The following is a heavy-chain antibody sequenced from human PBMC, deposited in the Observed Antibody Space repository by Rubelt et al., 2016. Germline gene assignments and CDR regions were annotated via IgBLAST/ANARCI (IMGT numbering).Heavy chain of an antibody. CDR3: ARNWGFDY. J-gene: IGHJ4*02. CDR2: IYSGGST. CDR1: GFTVSSNY. V-gene: IGHV3-66*01. Sequence: EVQLVESGGGLVQPGGSLRLSCAASGFTVSSNYMSWVRQAPGKGLEWVSVIYSGGSTYYADSVKGRLTISRGNSKNTLYRQMNSRRAEDTAVYYCARNWGFDYWGQGTLVTVSS. D-gene: IGHD7-27*01.